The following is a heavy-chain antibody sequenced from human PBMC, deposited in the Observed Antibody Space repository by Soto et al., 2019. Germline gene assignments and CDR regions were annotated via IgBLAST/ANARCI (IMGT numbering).Heavy chain of an antibody. Sequence: PSETLSLTCAAYGGSFSGYYWSWIRQPPGKGLEWIGEINHSGSTNYNPSLKSRVTISVDTSKNQFSLKLSSVTAADTAVYYCASGSSSGDYWGQGTLVTVS. CDR1: GGSFSGYY. J-gene: IGHJ4*02. CDR3: ASGSSSGDY. D-gene: IGHD6-6*01. V-gene: IGHV4-34*01. CDR2: INHSGST.